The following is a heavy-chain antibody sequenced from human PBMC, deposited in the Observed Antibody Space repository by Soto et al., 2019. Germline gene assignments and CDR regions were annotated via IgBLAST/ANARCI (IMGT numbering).Heavy chain of an antibody. CDR1: GGSISSSSYY. Sequence: SETLSLTCTVSGGSISSSSYYWGWIRQPPGKGLEWIGSIYYSGSTYYNPSLKSRVTISVDTSKNQFSLKLSSVTAADTVVYYCARSYYYDSSGYWGDVFDIWGQGTMVTVSS. CDR2: IYYSGST. J-gene: IGHJ3*02. V-gene: IGHV4-39*01. CDR3: ARSYYYDSSGYWGDVFDI. D-gene: IGHD3-22*01.